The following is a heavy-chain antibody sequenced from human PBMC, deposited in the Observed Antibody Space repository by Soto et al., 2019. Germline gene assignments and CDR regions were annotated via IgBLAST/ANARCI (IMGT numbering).Heavy chain of an antibody. V-gene: IGHV4-4*02. D-gene: IGHD4-4*01. CDR1: GGSISSSNW. J-gene: IGHJ5*02. CDR2: IYHSGST. CDR3: ARYAQSPRTVTALNWFDP. Sequence: SETLSLTCAVSGGSISSSNWWSWVRQPPGKGLEWIGEIYHSGSTNYNPSLKSRVTISVDKSKNQFSLKLSSVTAADTAVYYCARYAQSPRTVTALNWFDPWGQGTLVTVSS.